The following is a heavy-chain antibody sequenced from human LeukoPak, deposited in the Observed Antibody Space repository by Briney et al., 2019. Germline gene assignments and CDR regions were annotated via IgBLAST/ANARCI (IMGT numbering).Heavy chain of an antibody. D-gene: IGHD4-17*01. V-gene: IGHV1-18*01. J-gene: IGHJ4*02. Sequence: ASVKVSCKASGYTFTSYGISWVRQAPGQGLEWMGWISAYNGNTNYAQKLQGRVTMTTDTSTSTAYMELRSLRSDDTAVYYCARLYGDYWSAQLPSPYFDYWGLGTLVTVSS. CDR2: ISAYNGNT. CDR3: ARLYGDYWSAQLPSPYFDY. CDR1: GYTFTSYG.